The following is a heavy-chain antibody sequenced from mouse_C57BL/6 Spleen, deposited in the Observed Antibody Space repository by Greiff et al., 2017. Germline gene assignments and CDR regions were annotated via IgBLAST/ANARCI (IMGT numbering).Heavy chain of an antibody. J-gene: IGHJ4*01. D-gene: IGHD2-5*01. Sequence: VQLQQSGAELAKPGASVKLSCKASGYTFTSYWMHWVKQRPGQGLEWIGYINPSSGYTKYNQKFKDKATLTADKSSSTAYMQLSSLTYEDSAVYYCSNNYRSYEGYAMDYWGQGTSVTVSS. V-gene: IGHV1-7*01. CDR3: SNNYRSYEGYAMDY. CDR1: GYTFTSYW. CDR2: INPSSGYT.